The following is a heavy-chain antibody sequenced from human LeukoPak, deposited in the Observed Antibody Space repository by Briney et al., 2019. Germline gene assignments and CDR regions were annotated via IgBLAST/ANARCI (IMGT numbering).Heavy chain of an antibody. CDR1: GFTFSSNG. V-gene: IGHV3-30*02. J-gene: IGHJ4*02. D-gene: IGHD3-10*01. CDR2: IRYDGSNK. Sequence: SGGSLRLSCAASGFTFSSNGMHWIRQAPGKGLEWVAFIRYDGSNKYYADSVKGRFTISRDNSKNTLYLQMNSLRAEDTAVYYCAKAPLMEWFGELYTDYWGQGTLVTVSS. CDR3: AKAPLMEWFGELYTDY.